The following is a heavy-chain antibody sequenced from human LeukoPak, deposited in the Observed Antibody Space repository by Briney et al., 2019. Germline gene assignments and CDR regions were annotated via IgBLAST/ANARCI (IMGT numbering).Heavy chain of an antibody. CDR2: INPNSGGT. V-gene: IGHV1-2*02. CDR1: GYTFTGYY. CDR3: AREGPAIVVPAALGWFDP. D-gene: IGHD2-2*01. Sequence: GASVKVSCKASGYTFTGYYMHWVRQAPGQGLEWMGWINPNSGGTNYAQKFQGRVTMTRDTSISTAYMELSRLRSDDTAVYYCAREGPAIVVPAALGWFDPWGQGTLVTVSS. J-gene: IGHJ5*02.